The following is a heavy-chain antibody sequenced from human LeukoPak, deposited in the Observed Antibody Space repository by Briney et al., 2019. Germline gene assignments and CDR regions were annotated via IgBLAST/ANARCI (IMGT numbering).Heavy chain of an antibody. CDR1: GFTFSSYW. CDR2: IDGDGSST. D-gene: IGHD6-19*01. J-gene: IGHJ4*02. CDR3: VKALGQWLVYYFDY. Sequence: GGSLRLSCAASGFTFSSYWMHWVRQAPGKGLVWVSRIDGDGSSTSYADSVKGRFTISRDNSKNTLYLQMSSLRTEDTAVYYCVKALGQWLVYYFDYWGQGTLVTVSS. V-gene: IGHV3-74*01.